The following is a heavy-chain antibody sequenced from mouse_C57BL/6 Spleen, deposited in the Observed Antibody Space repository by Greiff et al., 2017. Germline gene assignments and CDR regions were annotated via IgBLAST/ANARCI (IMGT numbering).Heavy chain of an antibody. CDR1: GYAFSSYW. CDR2: IYPGDGDT. D-gene: IGHD1-1*01. J-gene: IGHJ2*01. Sequence: QVQLQQSGAELVKPGASVKISCKASGYAFSSYWMNWVKQRPGKGLEWIGQIYPGDGDTNYNGKFKGKATLTADKSSSTAYMQLSSLTSEDSAVYYCARLAYYGSDGYEYYFDYWCQGTTLTVSS. V-gene: IGHV1-80*01. CDR3: ARLAYYGSDGYEYYFDY.